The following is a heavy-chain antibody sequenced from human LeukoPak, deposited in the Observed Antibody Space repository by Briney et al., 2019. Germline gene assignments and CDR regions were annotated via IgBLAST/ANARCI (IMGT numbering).Heavy chain of an antibody. V-gene: IGHV3-7*01. J-gene: IGHJ4*02. D-gene: IGHD4-17*01. CDR1: GLTFSSSW. Sequence: GGSLRLSCAVSGLTFSSSWMDWVRQAPGKGLEWVASINPEGSEKYSADSVKGRFTISRDNAKNSLYLQMNSLRAEDTAVYYCARGYGDYGLDYFDYWGQGTLVTVSS. CDR3: ARGYGDYGLDYFDY. CDR2: INPEGSEK.